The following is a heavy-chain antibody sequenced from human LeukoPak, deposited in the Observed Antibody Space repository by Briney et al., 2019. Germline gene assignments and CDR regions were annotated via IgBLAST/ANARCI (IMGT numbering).Heavy chain of an antibody. D-gene: IGHD3-10*01. CDR2: ISAYNGNT. CDR1: GYTFTSYG. V-gene: IGHV1-18*01. J-gene: IGHJ5*02. CDR3: ARVFLVRGVIIPTNWFDP. Sequence: ASVKVSCEASGYTFTSYGISWVRQAPGQGLEWMGWISAYNGNTNYAQKLQGRVTVTTDTSTSTAYMELRRRRSDDTAVYYCARVFLVRGVIIPTNWFDPWGQGTLVTVSS.